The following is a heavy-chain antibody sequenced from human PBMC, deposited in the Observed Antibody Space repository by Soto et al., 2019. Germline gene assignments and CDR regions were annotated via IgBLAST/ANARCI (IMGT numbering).Heavy chain of an antibody. Sequence: ASVKVSCKASGGTFSSYAISWVRQAPGQGLEWMGGIIPIFGTANYAQKFQGRVTITADESTSTAYMELSSLRSEDTAVYYCARVGYYGSGSYYNDYYGMDVWGQGTTVTVSS. D-gene: IGHD3-10*01. J-gene: IGHJ6*02. V-gene: IGHV1-69*13. CDR2: IIPIFGTA. CDR1: GGTFSSYA. CDR3: ARVGYYGSGSYYNDYYGMDV.